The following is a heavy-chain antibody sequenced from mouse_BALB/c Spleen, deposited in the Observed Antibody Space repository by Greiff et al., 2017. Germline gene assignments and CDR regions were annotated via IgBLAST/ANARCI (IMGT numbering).Heavy chain of an antibody. CDR3: ARKGAGQLGVSYAMDY. Sequence: QVQLQQSGAELARPGASVKLSCKASGYTFTSYWMQWVKQRPGQGLEWIGAIYPGDGDTRYTQKFKGKATLTADKSSSTAYMQLSSLASEDSAVYYCARKGAGQLGVSYAMDYWGQGTSVTVSS. D-gene: IGHD3-2*01. J-gene: IGHJ4*01. CDR2: IYPGDGDT. CDR1: GYTFTSYW. V-gene: IGHV1-87*01.